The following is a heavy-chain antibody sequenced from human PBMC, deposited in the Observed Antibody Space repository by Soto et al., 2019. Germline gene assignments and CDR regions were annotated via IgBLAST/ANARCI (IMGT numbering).Heavy chain of an antibody. CDR3: ARDLSPYSDYYDESTSETWFDP. Sequence: QVQLVASGGGLVQPGGSLRLSCAASGFTFSDYYMSWLRQPPGKGLEWVSYISKSGSIIHFADSVKGRFAISRDNAKNTLYLQMSSLRAEDTVLYYCARDLSPYSDYYDESTSETWFDPWGQGTLVTVSS. D-gene: IGHD3-16*01. CDR1: GFTFSDYY. CDR2: ISKSGSII. V-gene: IGHV3-11*01. J-gene: IGHJ5*02.